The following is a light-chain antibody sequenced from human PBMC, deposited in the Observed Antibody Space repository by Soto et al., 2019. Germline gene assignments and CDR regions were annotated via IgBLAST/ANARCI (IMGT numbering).Light chain of an antibody. CDR3: QQYNNGSRGK. J-gene: IGKJ1*01. V-gene: IGKV3-15*01. CDR1: QSLSSN. Sequence: QSQAFLTVLCGQVATLSCRLSQSLSSNLARYQHSPGQPPRLLIYGASTRATCVQARFSGSGSGTEFTLTISCLQSEDVAVYYSQQYNNGSRGKFDQGTKVDIK. CDR2: GAS.